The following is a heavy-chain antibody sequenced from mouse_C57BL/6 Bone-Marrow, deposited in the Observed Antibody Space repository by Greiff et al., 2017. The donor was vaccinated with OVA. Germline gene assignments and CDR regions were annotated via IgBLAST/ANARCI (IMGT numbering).Heavy chain of an antibody. J-gene: IGHJ2*01. CDR3: ARFYGMYFDY. CDR2: ISSGSSTI. CDR1: GFTFSDYG. D-gene: IGHD1-1*01. V-gene: IGHV5-17*01. Sequence: EVHLVESGGGLVKPGGSLKLSCAASGFTFSDYGMHWVRQAPEKGLEWVAYISSGSSTIYYADTVKGRFTISRDNAKNTLFLQMTSLRSEDTAMYYCARFYGMYFDYWGQGTTLTVSS.